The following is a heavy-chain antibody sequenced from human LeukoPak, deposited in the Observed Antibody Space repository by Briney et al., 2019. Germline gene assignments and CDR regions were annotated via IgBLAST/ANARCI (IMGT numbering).Heavy chain of an antibody. CDR1: GGSISSSNW. CDR3: AGDAYNSGSAFDY. J-gene: IGHJ4*02. Sequence: SETLSLTCAVSGGSISSSNWWSWVRQPPGKGLEWIGQIYHSGSTNYDPSLQSRVTISVDKSKNQFSLKLSSVTAADTAAYYCAGDAYNSGSAFDYWGQGTLVTVSS. D-gene: IGHD5-24*01. V-gene: IGHV4-4*02. CDR2: IYHSGST.